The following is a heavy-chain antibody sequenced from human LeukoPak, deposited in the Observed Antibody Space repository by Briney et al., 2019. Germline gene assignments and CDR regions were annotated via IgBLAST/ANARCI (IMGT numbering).Heavy chain of an antibody. Sequence: PSETLSLTCTVSGGSVSSGSYYWSWIRQPPGKGLEWIGYIYYSGSTNYNPSLKSRVTISVDTSKNQFSLKLSSVTAADTAVYYCARERDGYNLVDYWGQGTLATVSS. J-gene: IGHJ4*02. D-gene: IGHD5-24*01. CDR1: GGSVSSGSYY. CDR2: IYYSGST. CDR3: ARERDGYNLVDY. V-gene: IGHV4-61*01.